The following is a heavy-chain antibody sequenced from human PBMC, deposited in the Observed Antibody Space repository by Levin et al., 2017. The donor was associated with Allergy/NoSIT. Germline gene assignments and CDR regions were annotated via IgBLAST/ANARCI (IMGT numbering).Heavy chain of an antibody. D-gene: IGHD3-10*01. V-gene: IGHV3-30-3*01. J-gene: IGHJ2*01. Sequence: PGGSLRLSCAASGFTFSSYALHWVRQAPGKGLEWVAVISYDGSNKYYADSVKGRFTISRDNSKNTLYLQMNSLRAEDTAVYYCARDRGSGKNTRKYWYFDLWGRGTLVTVSS. CDR1: GFTFSSYA. CDR3: ARDRGSGKNTRKYWYFDL. CDR2: ISYDGSNK.